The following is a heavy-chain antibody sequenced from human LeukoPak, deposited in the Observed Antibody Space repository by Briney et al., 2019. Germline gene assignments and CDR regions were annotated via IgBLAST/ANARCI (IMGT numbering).Heavy chain of an antibody. D-gene: IGHD6-13*01. J-gene: IGHJ5*02. Sequence: ASVKVSCKASGATFSSYAISWVRQAPGQGLEWMGRIIPILGIANYAQKFQGRVTITADKSTSTAYMELSSLRSEDTAVYYCASAAASYNWFDPWGQGTLVTVSS. V-gene: IGHV1-69*04. CDR1: GATFSSYA. CDR3: ASAAASYNWFDP. CDR2: IIPILGIA.